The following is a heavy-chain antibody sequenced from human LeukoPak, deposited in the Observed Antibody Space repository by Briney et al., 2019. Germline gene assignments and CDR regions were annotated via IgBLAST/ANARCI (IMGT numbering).Heavy chain of an antibody. CDR1: GFTFSTSS. CDR3: ARDRITIFGATFDP. D-gene: IGHD3-3*01. Sequence: PGGSLRLSCAASGFTFSTSSMNWVRQAPGKGLEWISYISSSSTTIYYADSVKGRFTVSRDNAKNSLYLQMNSLRAEDTAVYYCARDRITIFGATFDPWGQGTLVTVSS. CDR2: ISSSSTTI. V-gene: IGHV3-48*01. J-gene: IGHJ5*02.